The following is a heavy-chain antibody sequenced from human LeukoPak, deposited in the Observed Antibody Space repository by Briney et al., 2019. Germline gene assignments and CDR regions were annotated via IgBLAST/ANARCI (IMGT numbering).Heavy chain of an antibody. V-gene: IGHV3-48*03. CDR3: ARVKYGDYVIDS. CDR2: ISSSGSTI. Sequence: PGGSLRLSCAASGFTFSSYEMNWVRQAPGKGLEWVSYISSSGSTIKYADSVMGRFTISRDNAKNSLYLQMNSLRAEDTAIYYCARVKYGDYVIDSWGQGTLVTVSS. D-gene: IGHD4-17*01. J-gene: IGHJ5*01. CDR1: GFTFSSYE.